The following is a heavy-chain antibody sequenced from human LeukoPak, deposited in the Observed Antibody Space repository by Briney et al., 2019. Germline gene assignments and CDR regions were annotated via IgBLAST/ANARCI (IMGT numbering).Heavy chain of an antibody. CDR2: INPNSGNT. V-gene: IGHV1-8*01. D-gene: IGHD3-10*01. CDR1: GYTFTSYD. Sequence: GASVKVSCKASGYTFTSYDINWVRQATGQGLEWMGGINPNSGNTGYAQKFQGRVTMTGSTSLSTAYMELSSLRPEDTAVYHCVSRGMVRRDVGYSYYMDVWGKGTTVTVSS. CDR3: VSRGMVRRDVGYSYYMDV. J-gene: IGHJ6*03.